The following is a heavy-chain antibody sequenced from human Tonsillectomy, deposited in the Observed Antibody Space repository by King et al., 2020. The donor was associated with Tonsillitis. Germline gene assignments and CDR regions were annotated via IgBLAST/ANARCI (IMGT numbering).Heavy chain of an antibody. V-gene: IGHV4-59*01. D-gene: IGHD1-26*01. Sequence: VQLQESGPGLVKPSETLSLTCTVSGGSISSYYWSWIRQPPGKGLEGIGYIYYSGSTNYNPSLKSRGTISVDTSKNHFSLKLSSVTAADTAVYYCARAGVRYSGGLWTPGPDWYFDLWGRGTLVTVSS. CDR2: IYYSGST. J-gene: IGHJ2*01. CDR1: GGSISSYY. CDR3: ARAGVRYSGGLWTPGPDWYFDL.